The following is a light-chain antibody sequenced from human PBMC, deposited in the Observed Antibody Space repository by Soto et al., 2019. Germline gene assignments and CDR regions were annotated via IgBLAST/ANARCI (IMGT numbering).Light chain of an antibody. V-gene: IGLV1-44*01. CDR3: SAWDDSLSSVV. CDR1: SSNIGRNS. Sequence: QSVLTQPPSASGTPGQRVSISCSGSSSNIGRNSVNWYQRFPGTAPKLLIYNHNQRPSGDPDPFSGSKSGTSVSLVISGLQSKDEADYYCSAWDDSLSSVVFGGGTKLTVL. J-gene: IGLJ3*02. CDR2: NHN.